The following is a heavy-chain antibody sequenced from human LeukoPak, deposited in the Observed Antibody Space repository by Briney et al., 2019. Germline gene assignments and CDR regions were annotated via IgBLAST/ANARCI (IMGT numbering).Heavy chain of an antibody. CDR1: GFTFSTHW. D-gene: IGHD3-16*02. J-gene: IGHJ4*02. V-gene: IGHV3-74*01. CDR2: MNSDGSSS. CDR3: ARPTFGGVIVPFDY. Sequence: GGSLRLSCAASGFTFSTHWMHWARQAPGKGLEWVSRMNSDGSSSSYADSVKGRFTISRDNAKNSLYLQMNSLRAEDTAVYYCARPTFGGVIVPFDYWGQGTLVTVSS.